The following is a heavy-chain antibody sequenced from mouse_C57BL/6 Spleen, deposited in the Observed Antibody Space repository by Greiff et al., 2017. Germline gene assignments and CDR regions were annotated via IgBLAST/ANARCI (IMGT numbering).Heavy chain of an antibody. CDR3: TTGITTVVAPFDD. CDR1: GFNIKDDY. D-gene: IGHD1-1*01. V-gene: IGHV14-4*01. CDR2: IDPENGDT. Sequence: VHVKQSGAELVRPGASVKLSCTASGFNIKDDYMHWVKQRPEQGLEWIGWIDPENGDTEYASKFQGKATITADTSSNTAYLQLSSLTSEDTAVYYCTTGITTVVAPFDDWGQGTTLTVSS. J-gene: IGHJ2*01.